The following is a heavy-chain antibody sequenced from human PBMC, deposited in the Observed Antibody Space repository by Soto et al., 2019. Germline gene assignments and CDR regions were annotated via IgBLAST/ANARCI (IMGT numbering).Heavy chain of an antibody. CDR1: GGSMCSSAYD. D-gene: IGHD5-18*01. V-gene: IGHV4-31*03. J-gene: IGHJ4*02. CDR3: AREYTYGSNFFDC. CDR2: ISHSGST. Sequence: HSGSPDLGCTVSGGSMCSSAYDGSWIRRHPGKGLEWIGYISHSGSTYYNPSLKSRVIISVDTSKNQFSLSLTSVTAADTAVYYCAREYTYGSNFFDCWGQGALVTVSS.